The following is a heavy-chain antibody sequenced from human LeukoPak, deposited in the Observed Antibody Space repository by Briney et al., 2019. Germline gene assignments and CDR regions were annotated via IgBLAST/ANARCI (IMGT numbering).Heavy chain of an antibody. Sequence: GASVKVSCKASGGTFSSYAISWVRQAPGQGLEWMGRIIPIFGTANYAQKFQGRVTITTDESTSTAYMELSSLRSEDTVVYYCARDRYYDSSGLQFDYWGQGTLVTVSS. CDR2: IIPIFGTA. D-gene: IGHD3-22*01. CDR3: ARDRYYDSSGLQFDY. J-gene: IGHJ4*02. CDR1: GGTFSSYA. V-gene: IGHV1-69*05.